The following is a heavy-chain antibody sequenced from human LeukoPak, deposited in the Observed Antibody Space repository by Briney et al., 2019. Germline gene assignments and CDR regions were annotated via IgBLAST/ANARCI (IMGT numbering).Heavy chain of an antibody. CDR1: GASISSHY. CDR3: ATYTHWVAGDV. CDR2: VNPDGSAK. J-gene: IGHJ6*02. V-gene: IGHV3-7*01. D-gene: IGHD3-16*01. Sequence: ETLSLTCAVSGASISSHYWSWIRQPPGKGLEWVANVNPDGSAKDYVDSVKGRFTISRDNAGNSLYLQMSSLRAEDTAVYYCATYTHWVAGDVWGQGTTVTVSS.